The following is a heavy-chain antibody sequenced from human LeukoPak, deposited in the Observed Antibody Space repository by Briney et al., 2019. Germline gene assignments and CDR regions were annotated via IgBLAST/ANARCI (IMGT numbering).Heavy chain of an antibody. CDR2: IYSGGST. V-gene: IGHV3-53*01. J-gene: IGHJ4*02. Sequence: GGSLRLSCAASGFTVSSNYMSWVRQAPGKGLEWVSVIYSGGSTYYADSVKGRFTISRDNSKNTLYLQMNSLRAEDTAVYYCAKDRGYCSGGSCYSEFDYWGQGTLVTVSS. D-gene: IGHD2-15*01. CDR1: GFTVSSNY. CDR3: AKDRGYCSGGSCYSEFDY.